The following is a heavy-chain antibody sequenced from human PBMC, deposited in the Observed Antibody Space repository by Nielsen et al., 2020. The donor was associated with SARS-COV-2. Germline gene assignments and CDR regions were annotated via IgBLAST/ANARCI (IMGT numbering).Heavy chain of an antibody. CDR3: ARGYYGSGSYYNRARVHYYGMDV. J-gene: IGHJ6*02. D-gene: IGHD3-10*01. CDR2: IYYSGST. Sequence: WIRQPPGKGLEWIGSIYYSGSTNYNPSLKSRVTISVDTSKNQFSLKLSSVTAADTAVYYCARGYYGSGSYYNRARVHYYGMDVWGQGTTVTVSS. V-gene: IGHV4-39*07.